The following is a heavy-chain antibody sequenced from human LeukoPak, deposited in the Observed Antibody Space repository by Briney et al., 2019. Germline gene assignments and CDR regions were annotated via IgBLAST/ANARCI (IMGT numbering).Heavy chain of an antibody. Sequence: SETLSLTCAVYGGSFSGYYWNWIRQPPGKGLEWIGEINHSGSSNYNPSLKSRIITSVDTSKNQFSLKLSSATAADTAIYYCARGDFWSGFRRGWFDPWGQGTLVTVSS. V-gene: IGHV4-34*01. CDR3: ARGDFWSGFRRGWFDP. J-gene: IGHJ5*02. D-gene: IGHD3-3*01. CDR2: INHSGSS. CDR1: GGSFSGYY.